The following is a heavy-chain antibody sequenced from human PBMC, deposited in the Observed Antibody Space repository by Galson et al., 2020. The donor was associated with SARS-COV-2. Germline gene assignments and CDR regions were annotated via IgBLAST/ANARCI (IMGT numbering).Heavy chain of an antibody. CDR3: AKDGKRGWDFDH. Sequence: GGSLRLSCAASGFTFSTYGMHWVRQAPGKGLEWVGFIHGDNRDKNYADSMRGRFTISRENSKNTLYLQLNSLRFDDTAMYYCAKDGKRGWDFDHWGQGTLVTVSS. CDR1: GFTFSTYG. CDR2: IHGDNRDK. J-gene: IGHJ4*02. V-gene: IGHV3-30*02. D-gene: IGHD1-1*01.